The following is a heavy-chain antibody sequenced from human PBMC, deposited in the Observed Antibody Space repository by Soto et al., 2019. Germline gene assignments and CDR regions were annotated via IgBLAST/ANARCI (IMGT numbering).Heavy chain of an antibody. Sequence: QLQLQESGPGLVRSSETLSLTCTVSGGSIISSSYYWGWVRQPPGEGLEWVATIFHSGSTYYNPTPSLKSRANISVDTSKNQFSLKLTSVTAADTAVYYCARHHTGSLFDNWGQGTLVTVSS. CDR1: GGSIISSSYY. CDR2: IFHSGST. CDR3: ARHHTGSLFDN. V-gene: IGHV4-39*01. D-gene: IGHD1-26*01. J-gene: IGHJ4*02.